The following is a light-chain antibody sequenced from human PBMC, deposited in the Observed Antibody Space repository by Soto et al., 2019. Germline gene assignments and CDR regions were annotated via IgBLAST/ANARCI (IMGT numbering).Light chain of an antibody. CDR2: DAS. CDR1: QFIRNNY. CDR3: QHIGTAHP. Sequence: EIVLTQSPGTLSLSPGERATLSCRASQFIRNNYLAWYQQKPGQAPTLLIYDASIRLAGISERFSGRGARTYFILTSSRLEHEDFAVYYCQHIGTAHPFGGGTKVEIK. J-gene: IGKJ4*02. V-gene: IGKV3-20*01.